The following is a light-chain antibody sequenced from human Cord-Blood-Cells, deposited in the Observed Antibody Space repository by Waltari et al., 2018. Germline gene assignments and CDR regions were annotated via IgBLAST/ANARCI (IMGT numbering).Light chain of an antibody. Sequence: DIQMTQSPSTLSASVGDRVTITCRASQSISSWLAWYQQKPGKAPKLLIYKASSLDSGVPSRCSGSGSGTEFTLTISSLQPDDFATYYCQQYNSYPYTFGQGTKLEIK. V-gene: IGKV1-5*03. CDR2: KAS. J-gene: IGKJ2*01. CDR1: QSISSW. CDR3: QQYNSYPYT.